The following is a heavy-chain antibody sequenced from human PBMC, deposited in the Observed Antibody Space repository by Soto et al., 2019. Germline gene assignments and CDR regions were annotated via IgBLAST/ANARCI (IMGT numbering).Heavy chain of an antibody. V-gene: IGHV4-61*08. CDR2: IYYSGST. Sequence: QVQLQESGPGLVKPSETLSLTCTVSGGSVGSGGYYWSWIRQPPGKGLEWIGNIYYSGSTDYSPSLKSRVTISVETSKTQCSLNLSSVTAADTAVYYCARAGSYRYFDYWGQGTLFTVSS. CDR1: GGSVGSGGYY. D-gene: IGHD1-26*01. J-gene: IGHJ4*02. CDR3: ARAGSYRYFDY.